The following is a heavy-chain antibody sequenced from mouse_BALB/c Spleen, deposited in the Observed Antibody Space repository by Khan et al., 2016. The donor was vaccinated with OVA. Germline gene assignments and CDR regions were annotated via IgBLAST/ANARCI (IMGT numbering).Heavy chain of an antibody. CDR3: ATSYFYGYYFDY. V-gene: IGHV5-17*02. J-gene: IGHJ2*01. Sequence: EVELVESGGGLVQPGGSRKLSCAASGFTFSSYGMHWVSQAPEKGLEWVAYISGDSNTIYYADTVKGRFTISRDNPKNTLFLQMTSLMSEDTARYYCATSYFYGYYFDYWGPGTTVTVSS. D-gene: IGHD1-1*01. CDR1: GFTFSSYG. CDR2: ISGDSNTI.